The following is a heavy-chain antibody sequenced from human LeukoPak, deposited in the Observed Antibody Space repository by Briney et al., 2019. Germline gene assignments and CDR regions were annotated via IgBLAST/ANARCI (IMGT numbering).Heavy chain of an antibody. CDR1: GFTVSSNY. D-gene: IGHD3-10*01. J-gene: IGHJ4*02. Sequence: GGSLRLSCAASGFTVSSNYMSWVRQAPGKGLEWVSVIYSGGSTYYADSVKGRFTISRDNSKNTLYLQMNSLRAEDTAVYYCARLVVRGVIPNYWGQGTLVTVSS. CDR2: IYSGGST. CDR3: ARLVVRGVIPNY. V-gene: IGHV3-66*01.